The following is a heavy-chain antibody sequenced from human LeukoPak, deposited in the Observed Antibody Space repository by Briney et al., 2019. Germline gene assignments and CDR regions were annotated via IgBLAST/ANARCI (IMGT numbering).Heavy chain of an antibody. CDR1: GGSISGYY. J-gene: IGHJ4*02. CDR3: AREGSGWYALDY. D-gene: IGHD6-19*01. CDR2: IYDSGIT. V-gene: IGHV4-59*01. Sequence: SETLSLTCTVSGGSISGYYWSWIRQPPGKGLEYIGHIYDSGITNYNPTLKSRVTISSDTSKNQFSLKVTSVTAADTAVYYCAREGSGWYALDYWGQGTLVTVSS.